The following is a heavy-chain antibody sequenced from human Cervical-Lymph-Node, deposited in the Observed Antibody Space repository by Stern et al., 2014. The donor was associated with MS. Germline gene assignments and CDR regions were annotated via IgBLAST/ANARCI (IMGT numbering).Heavy chain of an antibody. D-gene: IGHD6-6*01. CDR1: GFSFSRNY. J-gene: IGHJ4*02. CDR3: ARGDLAVRPPDY. V-gene: IGHV3-53*01. CDR2: IYSPGST. Sequence: EVQLVESRGGLVQPGGSLRLSWAASGFSFSRNYMSWVRQATGKGLNWVSAIYSPGSTYDGVSVKGRFTISSDNAKETIYLQMNGLSAEDTAVYYCARGDLAVRPPDYWGQGTLVTVSS.